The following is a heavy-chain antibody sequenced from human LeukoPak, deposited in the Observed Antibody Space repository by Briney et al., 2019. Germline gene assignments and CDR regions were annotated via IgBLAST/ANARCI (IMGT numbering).Heavy chain of an antibody. CDR1: GGTFSSYA. CDR3: ARGSYGYLGFDY. V-gene: IGHV1-69*04. CDR2: IIPIFGIA. D-gene: IGHD5-18*01. Sequence: ASVKVSCKASGGTFSSYAISWVRQAPGQGLEWMGRIIPIFGIANYAQKFQGRVTITADKSTSTAYMELSSLRSEDTAVYYCARGSYGYLGFDYWGQGTLSPSPQ. J-gene: IGHJ4*02.